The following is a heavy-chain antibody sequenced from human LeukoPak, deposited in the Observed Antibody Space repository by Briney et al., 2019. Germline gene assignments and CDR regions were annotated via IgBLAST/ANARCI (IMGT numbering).Heavy chain of an antibody. CDR2: IKSKTDGGTT. Sequence: GGSLRLSCAASGFTFSNAWMSWVRQAPGKGLEWVGRIKSKTDGGTTDYAAPVKGRFTISRDDSKNTLYLQMNSLKTEDTAVYYCTTDRPSRLRYFDWLLTPDYWGQGTLVTLSS. CDR1: GFTFSNAW. J-gene: IGHJ4*02. CDR3: TTDRPSRLRYFDWLLTPDY. V-gene: IGHV3-15*01. D-gene: IGHD3-9*01.